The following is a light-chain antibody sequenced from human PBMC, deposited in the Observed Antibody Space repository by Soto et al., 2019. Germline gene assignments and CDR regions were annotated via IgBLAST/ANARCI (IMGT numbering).Light chain of an antibody. V-gene: IGKV1-39*01. J-gene: IGKJ1*01. CDR2: AAS. Sequence: DIQMTQSPSSPSASVGDRVTITCRASQDISTYLDWFQQKPGKAPKLLIYAASSLQSGVQSRFSGSGSGTDFTLTISSLQPEDFATYYCKQSYSSPRTFGQGTKVDI. CDR1: QDISTY. CDR3: KQSYSSPRT.